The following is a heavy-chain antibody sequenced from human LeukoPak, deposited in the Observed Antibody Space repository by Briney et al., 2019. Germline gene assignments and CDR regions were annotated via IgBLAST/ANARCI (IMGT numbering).Heavy chain of an antibody. Sequence: SETLSLTCTVSGGSISSYYWSWIRQPPGKGLEWIGYIYYSESTNYNPSLKSRVTISVDTSKNQFSLKLSSVTAADTAVYYCARRNGNYYDSSGYYYYFDYWGQGTLVTVSS. CDR1: GGSISSYY. CDR3: ARRNGNYYDSSGYYYYFDY. V-gene: IGHV4-59*08. CDR2: IYYSEST. J-gene: IGHJ4*02. D-gene: IGHD3-22*01.